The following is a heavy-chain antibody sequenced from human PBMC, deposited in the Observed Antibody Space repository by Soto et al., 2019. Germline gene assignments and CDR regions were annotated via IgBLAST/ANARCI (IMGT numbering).Heavy chain of an antibody. V-gene: IGHV4-34*01. CDR3: ARGGNYDFWSGYPTYYYYMDV. CDR1: GGSFSGYY. CDR2: INHSGST. D-gene: IGHD3-3*01. J-gene: IGHJ6*03. Sequence: SETLSLTCAVYGGSFSGYYWSWIRQPPGKGLEWIGEINHSGSTNYNPSLKSRVTISVDTSKNQFSLKLSSVTAADTAVYYCARGGNYDFWSGYPTYYYYMDVWGKGTTVTVSS.